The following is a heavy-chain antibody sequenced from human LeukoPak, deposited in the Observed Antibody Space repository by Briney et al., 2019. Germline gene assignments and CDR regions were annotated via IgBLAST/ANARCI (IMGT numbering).Heavy chain of an antibody. CDR3: ELYCGGDCHSFSGDY. CDR2: ISYDGSNK. V-gene: IGHV3-30*03. D-gene: IGHD2-21*02. CDR1: GFTFSSYG. J-gene: IGHJ4*02. Sequence: GRSLRLSCAASGFTFSSYGMHWVRQAPGKGLEWVAVISYDGSNKYYADSVKGRFTISRDNSKNTLYLQMNSLRAEDTAVYYCELYCGGDCHSFSGDYWGQGTLVTVSS.